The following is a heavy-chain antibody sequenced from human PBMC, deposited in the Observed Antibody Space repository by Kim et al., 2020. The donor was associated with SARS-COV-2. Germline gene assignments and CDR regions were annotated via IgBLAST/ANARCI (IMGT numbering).Heavy chain of an antibody. CDR3: ATHLNYYDSTQSWKLDY. J-gene: IGHJ4*02. CDR1: GYSFTSYW. Sequence: GESLKISCKGSGYSFTSYWISWVRQMPGKGLEWMGRIDPSDSYTNYSPSFQGHVTISADKSISTAYLQWSSLKASDTAMYYCATHLNYYDSTQSWKLDYWGQGTLVTVSS. V-gene: IGHV5-10-1*01. D-gene: IGHD3-22*01. CDR2: IDPSDSYT.